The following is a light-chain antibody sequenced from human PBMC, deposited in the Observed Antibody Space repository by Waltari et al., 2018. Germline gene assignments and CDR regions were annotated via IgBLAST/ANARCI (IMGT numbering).Light chain of an antibody. CDR2: GAS. V-gene: IGKV1-8*01. Sequence: AIRMTQSPSSLSASIGDRVTISCGASQGVSPYLAWYQQKPAKAPKILIFGASSLHRGVPSRFTGSASGTEFTLTITNLQPDDFATYFCQQSFSSPWTFGQGTTV. CDR1: QGVSPY. J-gene: IGKJ1*01. CDR3: QQSFSSPWT.